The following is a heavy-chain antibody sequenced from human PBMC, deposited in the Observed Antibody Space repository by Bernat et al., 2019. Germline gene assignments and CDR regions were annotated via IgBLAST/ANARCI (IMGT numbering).Heavy chain of an antibody. CDR3: ARHLTRQGSYYGLDV. D-gene: IGHD6-25*01. V-gene: IGHV3-66*04. Sequence: VQLVESEGGLVKPGGSLRLSCAASGFTFSDYYMSWVRQAPGKGLEWVSLIYSGGSAYYADSVKGRFTISRDNSKNTLYLQMNSLRAEDTAVYYCARHLTRQGSYYGLDVWGQGTTVTVSS. CDR1: GFTFSDYY. J-gene: IGHJ6*02. CDR2: IYSGGSA.